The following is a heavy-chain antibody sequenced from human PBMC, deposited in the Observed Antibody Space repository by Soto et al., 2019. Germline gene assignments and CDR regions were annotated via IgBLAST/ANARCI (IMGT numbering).Heavy chain of an antibody. D-gene: IGHD2-2*01. J-gene: IGHJ6*02. CDR3: ARRGYCSSTSCYHSLYYYYYGMDV. CDR2: IYYSGST. V-gene: IGHV4-59*01. Sequence: GLEWIGYIYYSGSTNYNPSLKSRVTISVDTSKNQFSLKLSSVTAADTAVYYCARRGYCSSTSCYHSLYYYYYGMDVWGQGTTVTVSS.